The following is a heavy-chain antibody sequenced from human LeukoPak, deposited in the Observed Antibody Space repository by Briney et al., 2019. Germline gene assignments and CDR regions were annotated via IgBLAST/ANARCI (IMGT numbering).Heavy chain of an antibody. CDR2: IWYDGSNK. CDR3: ARGRGGDAFDI. CDR1: GFTFSSYG. D-gene: IGHD1-26*01. J-gene: IGHJ3*02. Sequence: PGGSLRLSCAASGFTFSSYGMHWVRQAPGKGLEWVAAIWYDGSNKYYADSVKGRFTISRDNSKNTLYLQMNSLRAEDTAVYYCARGRGGDAFDIWGQGTMVTVSS. V-gene: IGHV3-33*01.